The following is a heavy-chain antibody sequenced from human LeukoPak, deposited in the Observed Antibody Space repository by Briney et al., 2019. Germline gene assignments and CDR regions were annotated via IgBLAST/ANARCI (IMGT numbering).Heavy chain of an antibody. CDR1: GGSISSYY. CDR3: ASMALTMVRGRVPNPGVY. J-gene: IGHJ4*02. Sequence: PSETLSLTCTVSGGSISSYYWSWIRQPPGKGLEWTGYIYYSGSTNYKPSLKSRVTISVDTSKNQFSLKLSSVTAADTAVYYCASMALTMVRGRVPNPGVYWGQGTLVTVSS. D-gene: IGHD3-10*01. CDR2: IYYSGST. V-gene: IGHV4-59*12.